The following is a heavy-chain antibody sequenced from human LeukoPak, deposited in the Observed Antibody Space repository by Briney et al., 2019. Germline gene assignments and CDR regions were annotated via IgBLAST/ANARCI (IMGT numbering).Heavy chain of an antibody. CDR2: INSNGSST. V-gene: IGHV3-74*01. CDR1: GFTFSSYW. Sequence: PGRSLRLSCAASGFTFSSYWMHWVRQAPGKGLVWVSRINSNGSSTSYADSVKGRFTISRDNDKNTLYLQMNSLRAGDTAVYYCTAGVYSSSVGGFDYWGQGTLVTVSS. J-gene: IGHJ4*02. CDR3: TAGVYSSSVGGFDY. D-gene: IGHD6-6*01.